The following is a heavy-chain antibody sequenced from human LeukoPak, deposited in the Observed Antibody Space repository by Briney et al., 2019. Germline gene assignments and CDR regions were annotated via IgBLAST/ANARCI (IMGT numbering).Heavy chain of an antibody. D-gene: IGHD2/OR15-2a*01. V-gene: IGHV3-48*03. J-gene: IGHJ4*02. CDR3: ARDVLQRH. CDR1: GFTFNNYD. CDR2: ISSSGSSI. Sequence: GGSLRLSCAASGFTFNNYDMNWVRQAPGKGLEWVSYISSSGSSIYYADSVRGRFTISRDNAKSSLYLQVNSLRAEDTAVYYCARDVLQRHWGQGTLVTVSS.